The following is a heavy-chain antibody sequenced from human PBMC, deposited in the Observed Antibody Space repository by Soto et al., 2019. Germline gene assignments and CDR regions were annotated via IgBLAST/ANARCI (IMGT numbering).Heavy chain of an antibody. CDR2: IGTTFGT. CDR1: GLKFSSHT. V-gene: IGHV3-23*01. J-gene: IGHJ4*02. D-gene: IGHD1-1*01. Sequence: GGSRRLSWADSGLKFSSHTMSWVRPAPGEGLEWVSSIGTTFGTHYADSVKGRFTISRDNSKNTVYLEMNSLRVEDTAVFYCARRSISGTFYFDYWGQGTLVTVSS. CDR3: ARRSISGTFYFDY.